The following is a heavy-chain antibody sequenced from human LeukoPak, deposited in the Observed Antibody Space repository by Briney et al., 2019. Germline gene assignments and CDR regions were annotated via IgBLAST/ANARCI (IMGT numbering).Heavy chain of an antibody. V-gene: IGHV4-59*01. J-gene: IGHJ5*02. D-gene: IGHD3-3*01. CDR2: IYYSGST. CDR1: GGSISSYY. Sequence: SETLSLTCTVSGGSISSYYWSWIRQPPGKGLEWIGYIYYSGSTNYNPSLKSRVTISVDTSKNQFSLKLSSVTAADTAVYYCARATYHDFWSGYYAVPGKPNWFDPWGQGTLVTVSS. CDR3: ARATYHDFWSGYYAVPGKPNWFDP.